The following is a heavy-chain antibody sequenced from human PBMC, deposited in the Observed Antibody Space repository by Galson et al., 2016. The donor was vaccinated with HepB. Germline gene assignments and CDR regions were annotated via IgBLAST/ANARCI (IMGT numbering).Heavy chain of an antibody. CDR3: ATVGQQLVGTHYYYYGMDV. CDR2: ISYDGSNK. CDR1: GFTFSSYS. J-gene: IGHJ6*04. Sequence: SLRLSCAASGFTFSSYSMHWVRRAPGKGLEWVAVISYDGSNKYFADSVKGRLTISRDNSKNTLYLQMNSLRAEDTAVYYCATVGQQLVGTHYYYYGMDVWGKGTTVTVSS. D-gene: IGHD6-13*01. V-gene: IGHV3-30-3*01.